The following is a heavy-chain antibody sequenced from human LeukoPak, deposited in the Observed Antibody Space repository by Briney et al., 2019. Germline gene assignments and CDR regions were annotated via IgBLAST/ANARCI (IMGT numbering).Heavy chain of an antibody. Sequence: PSETLSLTCTVSGSSISPYYWSWIRQPAGKGLEWIGRIYTSGSTNYNPSLKSRVTMAVDTSKNQFSLKLSSVTAADTAVYYCASRSSIWSGYQDTLYYFDSWGQGTLVTVSS. J-gene: IGHJ4*02. V-gene: IGHV4-4*07. CDR1: GSSISPYY. CDR2: IYTSGST. D-gene: IGHD3-3*01. CDR3: ASRSSIWSGYQDTLYYFDS.